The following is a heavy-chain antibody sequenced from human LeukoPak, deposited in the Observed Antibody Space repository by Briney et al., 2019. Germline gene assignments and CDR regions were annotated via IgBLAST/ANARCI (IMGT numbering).Heavy chain of an antibody. D-gene: IGHD4-17*01. CDR3: ARDGDYGDYV. V-gene: IGHV3-53*01. CDR1: GFTVSSNY. CDR2: IYSGGST. Sequence: PGGSLRPSCAASGFTVSSNYMSWVRQAPGEGLEWVSVIYSGGSTYYADSVKGRFTISRDNSKNTLYLQMNSLGAEDTAVYYCARDGDYGDYVGGRGTLVTVSS. J-gene: IGHJ2*01.